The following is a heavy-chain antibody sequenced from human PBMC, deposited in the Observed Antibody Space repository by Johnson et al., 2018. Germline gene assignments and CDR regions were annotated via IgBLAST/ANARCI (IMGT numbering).Heavy chain of an antibody. Sequence: QVQLVQSGGGVVQPGRSLRPTCVSSGFTFSHSAMHWVRQAPGKGLEWVAVISTDGTNEDFIDSVKGRFTNSRDNAKNTVFLELNSSRVEDTAVYYCVLNLMRYYFDSWGHGTLVTVSS. CDR1: GFTFSHSA. CDR3: VLNLMRYYFDS. CDR2: ISTDGTNE. V-gene: IGHV3-30*03. D-gene: IGHD3-16*01. J-gene: IGHJ4*01.